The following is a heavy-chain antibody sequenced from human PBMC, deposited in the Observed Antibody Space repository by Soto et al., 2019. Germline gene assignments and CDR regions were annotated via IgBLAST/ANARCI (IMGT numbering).Heavy chain of an antibody. V-gene: IGHV3-30-3*01. CDR1: GFTFSSYA. CDR2: ISYDGSNK. J-gene: IGHJ6*02. CDR3: ARDPGSVDFWSDYYYYYYGMDV. Sequence: GGSLRLSCAASGFTFSSYAMHWVRQAPGKGLEWVAVISYDGSNKYYADSVKGRFTISRDNSKNTLYLQMNSLRAEDTAVYYCARDPGSVDFWSDYYYYYYGMDVWGQGTTVTVSS. D-gene: IGHD3-3*01.